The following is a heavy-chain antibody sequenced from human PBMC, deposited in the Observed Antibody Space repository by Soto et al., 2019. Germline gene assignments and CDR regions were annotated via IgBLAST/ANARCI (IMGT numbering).Heavy chain of an antibody. CDR3: ARQQVCAPTRDAFDI. CDR1: GYSFTSYW. D-gene: IGHD2-8*01. V-gene: IGHV5-51*01. CDR2: VHPGNSGT. Sequence: GESLKISCKGSGYSFTSYWIGWVRQMPGKGLEWMGIVHPGNSGTKYSPSFQGQVTISVDKSITTTYLQWSSLKASDTAMYYCARQQVCAPTRDAFDIWGQGTMVTLSS. J-gene: IGHJ3*02.